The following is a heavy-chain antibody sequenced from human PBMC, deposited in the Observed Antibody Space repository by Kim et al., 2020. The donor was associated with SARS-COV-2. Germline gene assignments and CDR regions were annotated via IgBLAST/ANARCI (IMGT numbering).Heavy chain of an antibody. J-gene: IGHJ3*02. Sequence: SETLSLTCTVSGGSISSGDYYWSWIRQPPGKGLEWIGYIYYSGSTYYNPSLKSRVTISVDTSKNQFSLKLSSVTAADTAVYYCARVPDSSGHQLRGAIDIWGQGTMVTVSS. D-gene: IGHD3-22*01. CDR1: GGSISSGDYY. CDR2: IYYSGST. V-gene: IGHV4-30-4*01. CDR3: ARVPDSSGHQLRGAIDI.